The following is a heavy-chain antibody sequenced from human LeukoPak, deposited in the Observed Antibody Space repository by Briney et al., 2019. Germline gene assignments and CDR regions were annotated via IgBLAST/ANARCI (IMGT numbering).Heavy chain of an antibody. J-gene: IGHJ6*03. V-gene: IGHV4-59*01. CDR3: ARERSATGYYYYYMDV. D-gene: IGHD1-1*01. CDR2: IYHSGST. CDR1: GGSISSYY. Sequence: PSETLSLTCTVSGGSISSYYWSWIRQPPGKGLEWIGYIYHSGSTNYNPSLKSRVTISVDTSKNQFSLKLSSVTAADTAVYYCARERSATGYYYYYMDVWGKGTTVTVSS.